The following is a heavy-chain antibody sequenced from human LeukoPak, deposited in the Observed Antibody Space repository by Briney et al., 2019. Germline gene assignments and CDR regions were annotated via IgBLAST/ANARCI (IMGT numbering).Heavy chain of an antibody. CDR2: IYSGGST. J-gene: IGHJ4*02. V-gene: IGHV3-53*01. CDR3: ARETYYYDSSGYYFRDY. Sequence: GGSLRLSCAASGFTFSSYNMNWVRQAPGKGLEWVSVIYSGGSTYYADSVKGRFTISRDNSKNTLYLQMNSLRAEDTAVYYCARETYYYDSSGYYFRDYWGQGTLVTVSS. CDR1: GFTFSSYN. D-gene: IGHD3-22*01.